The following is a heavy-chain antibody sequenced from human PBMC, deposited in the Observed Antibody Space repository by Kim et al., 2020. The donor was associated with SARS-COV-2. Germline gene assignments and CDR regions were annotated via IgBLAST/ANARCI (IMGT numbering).Heavy chain of an antibody. J-gene: IGHJ5*02. CDR1: GGSISSYY. CDR3: ARDKGYGDKGAWFDP. D-gene: IGHD4-17*01. V-gene: IGHV4-59*01. CDR2: IYYSGST. Sequence: SETLSLTCTVSGGSISSYYWSWIRQPPGKGLEWIGYIYYSGSTNYNPSLKSRVTISVDTSKNQFSLKLSSVTAADTAVYYCARDKGYGDKGAWFDPWGQGTLVTVSS.